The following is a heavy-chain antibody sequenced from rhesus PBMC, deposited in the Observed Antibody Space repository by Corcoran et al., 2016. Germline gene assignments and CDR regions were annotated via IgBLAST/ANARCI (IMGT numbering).Heavy chain of an antibody. Sequence: QVQLQESGPGLVKPSETLSLTCAVSGGSISSGYYYWSWIRQPPGKGLEWIGYITHSGSTSYNPSLKSRVTISRDTSKNQFSLKLSSVTAADTAVYYCAREQLVAYNGLDSWGQGVVVTVSS. CDR1: GGSISSGYYY. V-gene: IGHV4-122*02. J-gene: IGHJ6*01. CDR2: ITHSGST. D-gene: IGHD6-13*01. CDR3: AREQLVAYNGLDS.